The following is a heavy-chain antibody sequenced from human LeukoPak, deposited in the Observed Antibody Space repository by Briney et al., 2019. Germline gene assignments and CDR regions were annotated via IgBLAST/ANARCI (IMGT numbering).Heavy chain of an antibody. CDR3: ARPHFYASESPYYLDY. V-gene: IGHV5-51*01. Sequence: GESLKISCKGSGYSFTSYWIGWLRQMPGKGLEGMGIIYPANFDTRYNPSFKVNVTISADKSISTAYLQWSNPKASDTAMYYCARPHFYASESPYYLDYWGQGTLVTVSP. J-gene: IGHJ4*02. D-gene: IGHD3-10*01. CDR2: IYPANFDT. CDR1: GYSFTSYW.